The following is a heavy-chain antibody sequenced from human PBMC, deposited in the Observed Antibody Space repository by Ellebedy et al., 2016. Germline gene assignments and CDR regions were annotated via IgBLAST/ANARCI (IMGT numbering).Heavy chain of an antibody. CDR3: ARGLGGSYGLYYYYYGMDV. D-gene: IGHD5-18*01. CDR2: MNPNSGNT. V-gene: IGHV1-8*01. J-gene: IGHJ6*02. Sequence: ASVKVSCKASGYTFTSYDINWVRQATGQGLEWMGWMNPNSGNTGYAQKFQGRVTMTRNTSISTAYMELSSLRSEDTAVYYCARGLGGSYGLYYYYYGMDVWGQGTTVTVSS. CDR1: GYTFTSYD.